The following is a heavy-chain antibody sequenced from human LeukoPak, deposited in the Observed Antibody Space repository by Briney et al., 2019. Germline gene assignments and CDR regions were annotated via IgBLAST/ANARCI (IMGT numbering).Heavy chain of an antibody. V-gene: IGHV3-21*01. J-gene: IGHJ4*02. CDR1: GFTFGDYA. D-gene: IGHD5-12*01. CDR3: ASATKIDY. CDR2: ISSGSTYM. Sequence: WGSLSLSCTASGFTFGDYAMSWVRQAPGKGLEWVSSISSGSTYMYYADSVKGRFTISRDNAKSSLYLQMNSLRVEDTAVYYCASATKIDYWGQGTLVTVSS.